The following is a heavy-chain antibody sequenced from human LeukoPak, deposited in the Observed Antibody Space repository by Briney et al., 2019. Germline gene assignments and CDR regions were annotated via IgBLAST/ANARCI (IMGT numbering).Heavy chain of an antibody. CDR2: VNHSGNT. CDR1: SGSISSTTW. V-gene: IGHV4-4*01. CDR3: ALGYHDVWEL. D-gene: IGHD6-25*01. J-gene: IGHJ4*02. Sequence: PETLSLTCAVSSGSISSTTWWSWVRQPPGKGLEWIGEVNHSGNTYYNPSLTSRVTISVDMSDNQFSLKMTSMTAADTAVYFCALGYHDVWELWGQGSLVTVSS.